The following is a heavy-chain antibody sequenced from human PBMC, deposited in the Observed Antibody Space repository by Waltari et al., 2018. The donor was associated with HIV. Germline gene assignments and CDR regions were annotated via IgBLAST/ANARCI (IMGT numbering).Heavy chain of an antibody. CDR3: ARVPYYYDTSAYPDY. D-gene: IGHD3-22*01. CDR1: GYTFPGYT. Sequence: QVQLVQSGAEVTKPGASVKVSCKAHGYTFPGYTMHWVRQAPGQGLEWMGWINPNSGGTNYAQKFQGRVTMTRDTSITTAYMEVSRLRSDDTAVYYCARVPYYYDTSAYPDYWGQGTLVTVSS. V-gene: IGHV1-2*02. CDR2: INPNSGGT. J-gene: IGHJ4*02.